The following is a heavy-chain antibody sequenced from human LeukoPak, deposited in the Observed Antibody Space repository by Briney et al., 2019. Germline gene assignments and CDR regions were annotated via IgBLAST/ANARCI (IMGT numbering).Heavy chain of an antibody. CDR1: GYTLTNYG. J-gene: IGHJ3*02. CDR2: ISAYNGNT. Sequence: ASVKVSCTASGYTLTNYGISWVRQAPGQGLEWMGWISAYNGNTNYAQKLQGRVTMTTDTPTSTAYMDLRSLRSDDTAVYYCARCYAVDGFDIWGQGTMATVSS. CDR3: ARCYAVDGFDI. V-gene: IGHV1-18*01. D-gene: IGHD3-16*01.